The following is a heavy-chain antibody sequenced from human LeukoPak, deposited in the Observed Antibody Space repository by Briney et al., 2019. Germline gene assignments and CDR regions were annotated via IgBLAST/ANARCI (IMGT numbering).Heavy chain of an antibody. D-gene: IGHD6-19*01. CDR3: ARDSFRVSGGWYASFYYYYGMDV. V-gene: IGHV3-30*03. CDR1: GFKFNTYG. Sequence: QTGGSLRLSCAASGFKFNTYGIHWVRQAPGKGLDWVALISYDGNNEYYADSVKGRFTISRDNSKNTVYLQMNSLRIEDTAVYYCARDSFRVSGGWYASFYYYYGMDVRGQGTTVTVSS. CDR2: ISYDGNNE. J-gene: IGHJ6*02.